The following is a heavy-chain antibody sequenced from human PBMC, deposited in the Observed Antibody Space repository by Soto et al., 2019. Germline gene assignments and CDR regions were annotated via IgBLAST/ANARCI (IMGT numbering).Heavy chain of an antibody. Sequence: GGSLRLSCAASGFTFSSYWMHWFRQAPGKGLVWVSRINSDGSSTSYADSVKGRFTISRDNAKNTLYLQMNSLRAEDTAVYYCAREWPGSYYYYGMDVWGQGTTVTVS. CDR3: AREWPGSYYYYGMDV. D-gene: IGHD6-19*01. V-gene: IGHV3-74*01. CDR2: INSDGSST. J-gene: IGHJ6*02. CDR1: GFTFSSYW.